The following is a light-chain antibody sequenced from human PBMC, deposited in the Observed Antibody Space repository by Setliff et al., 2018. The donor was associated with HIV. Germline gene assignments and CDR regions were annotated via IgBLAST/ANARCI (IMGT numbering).Light chain of an antibody. V-gene: IGLV2-23*02. CDR1: SNDVGGHNY. CDR3: SSYAGSSILYV. Sequence: QSALTQPASVSGSPGQSITISCTGTSNDVGGHNYVSWYQQHPGKAPKVMIYDVSKRPSGVSHRFSGSKSGDTASLTISGLQAEDEADYYCSSYAGSSILYVFGTGTKVTVL. CDR2: DVS. J-gene: IGLJ1*01.